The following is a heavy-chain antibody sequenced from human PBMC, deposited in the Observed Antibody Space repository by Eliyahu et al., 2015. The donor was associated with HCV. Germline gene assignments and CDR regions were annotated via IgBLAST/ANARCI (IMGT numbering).Heavy chain of an antibody. J-gene: IGHJ3*02. D-gene: IGHD3-3*01. CDR3: VKEISKRPLYGFWRDQWADAFDI. Sequence: EVQLVESGGGVVQPGRSLRLXCAVSGLXFEXYAFHWXRQGPGKGLEWVSGISWNSDXTGHADSVKGRFAISRDNAKNSLYLQMNGLRPEDTALYYCVKEISKRPLYGFWRDQWADAFDIWGQGTVVSVSS. CDR2: ISWNSDXT. CDR1: GLXFEXYA. V-gene: IGHV3-9*01.